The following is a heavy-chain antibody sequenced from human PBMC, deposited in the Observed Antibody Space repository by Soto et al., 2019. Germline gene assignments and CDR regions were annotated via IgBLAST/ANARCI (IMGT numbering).Heavy chain of an antibody. D-gene: IGHD3-10*01. CDR3: ARVWGGAFDI. J-gene: IGHJ3*02. CDR2: IYYSGST. V-gene: IGHV4-59*01. Sequence: QVQLQESGPGLVKPSETLALTCTVSGGSISSYYWCWIRQPPGKGLEWIGYIYYSGSTNYNPSLKSRVTISVDTSKNQFSLKLSSVTSADTAVYYCARVWGGAFDIWGQGTMVTVSS. CDR1: GGSISSYY.